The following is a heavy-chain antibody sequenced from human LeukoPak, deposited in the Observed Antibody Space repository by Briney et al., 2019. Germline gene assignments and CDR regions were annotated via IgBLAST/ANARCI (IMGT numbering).Heavy chain of an antibody. CDR2: IRYDGDDK. J-gene: IGHJ3*01. CDR1: GFTFSNYG. Sequence: SGGSLRLSCAASGFTFSNYGMHWVRQAPGRGLEWVAFIRYDGDDKFYADSVKGRFTISRDSSKNTLYLQMNSLGPEDTAVFYCARESTTYRVYGLDAFGVWGQGTVVTVSS. V-gene: IGHV3-30*02. CDR3: ARESTTYRVYGLDAFGV. D-gene: IGHD5/OR15-5a*01.